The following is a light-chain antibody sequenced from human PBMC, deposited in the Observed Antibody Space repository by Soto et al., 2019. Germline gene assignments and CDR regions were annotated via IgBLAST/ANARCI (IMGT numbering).Light chain of an antibody. J-gene: IGKJ1*01. V-gene: IGKV1-5*01. CDR1: QSISSW. Sequence: DIQTTQSPFTLSASVGDRVTITCRASQSISSWLAWYQQKPGKAPKLLIYDASNLESGVPSRFSGSGSGTAFTLTISSLQPDDFATYYCQQYNSYWTFGQGTKVEIK. CDR3: QQYNSYWT. CDR2: DAS.